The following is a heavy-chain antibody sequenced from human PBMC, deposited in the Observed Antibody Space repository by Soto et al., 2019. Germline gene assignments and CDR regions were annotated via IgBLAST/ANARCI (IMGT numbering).Heavy chain of an antibody. V-gene: IGHV4-31*03. D-gene: IGHD2-21*01. CDR1: GGSISSGGYY. Sequence: QVQLQESGPGLVKPSQTLSLTCTVSGGSISSGGYYWTWIRQHPGKGLEWIGYIYYSWSTCYNPSLKSRVTISVDTSKNQFSLKLSSVIAADTAVYYCAASCVGCGGFNYYGMDVWGQGTTVTVSS. CDR3: AASCVGCGGFNYYGMDV. J-gene: IGHJ6*02. CDR2: IYYSWST.